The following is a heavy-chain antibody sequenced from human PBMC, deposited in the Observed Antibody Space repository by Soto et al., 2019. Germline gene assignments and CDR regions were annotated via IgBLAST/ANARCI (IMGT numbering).Heavy chain of an antibody. V-gene: IGHV3-11*01. D-gene: IGHD3-22*01. CDR1: GFTFSDHY. CDR2: ISSSGDII. J-gene: IGHJ4*02. CDR3: ARDLGYYDSSGYFDY. Sequence: GGSMRLSCAASGFTFSDHYMSWIRQAPGKGLEWVSYISSSGDIIYYADSVKGRFTISRDNAKNSLYLQMNSLRAEDTAVYYCARDLGYYDSSGYFDYWGQGTLVTVSS.